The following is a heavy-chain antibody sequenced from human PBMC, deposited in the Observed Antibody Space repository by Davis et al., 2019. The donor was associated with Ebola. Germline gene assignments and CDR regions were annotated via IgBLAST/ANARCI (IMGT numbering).Heavy chain of an antibody. J-gene: IGHJ2*01. D-gene: IGHD3-22*01. CDR2: IYYSGST. CDR3: ARGKLVVVAPNLYWYFDL. Sequence: GSLRLSCAVSGASISSYYWSWIRQPPGKGLEWIGYIYYSGSTNYNPSLKSRVTISVDTSKNQFSLKLSSVTAADTAVYYCARGKLVVVAPNLYWYFDLWGRGTLVTVSS. CDR1: GASISSYY. V-gene: IGHV4-59*12.